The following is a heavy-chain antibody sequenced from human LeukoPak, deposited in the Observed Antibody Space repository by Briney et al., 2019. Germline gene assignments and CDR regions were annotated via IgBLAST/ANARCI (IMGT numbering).Heavy chain of an antibody. CDR1: GYSFSNHE. Sequence: GGSLRLSCEASGYSFSNHEMNWVRQAPGKGLEWLSYINSGGTTKYYADSVKGRFTISRDNAKNSLYLQMNSLRAEDTAVYYCARDSYDFWSGYYYGMDVWGQGTTVTVSS. J-gene: IGHJ6*02. CDR3: ARDSYDFWSGYYYGMDV. CDR2: INSGGTTK. D-gene: IGHD3-3*01. V-gene: IGHV3-48*03.